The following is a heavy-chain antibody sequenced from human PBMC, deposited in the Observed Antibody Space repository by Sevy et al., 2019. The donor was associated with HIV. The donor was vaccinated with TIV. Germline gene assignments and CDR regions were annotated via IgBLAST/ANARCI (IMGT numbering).Heavy chain of an antibody. CDR1: GFAFYEYS. CDR3: AREGCSRPHDY. J-gene: IGHJ4*02. D-gene: IGHD2-8*01. V-gene: IGHV3-23*01. Sequence: GGSLRLSCAASGFAFYEYSMSWIRQAPGKGLEWVAFLSFGCGKINYADSVKGRFTISRDNSKNSFYLQMDNLRVEDTALYYCAREGCSRPHDYWGQGTRVTVSS. CDR2: LSFGCGKI.